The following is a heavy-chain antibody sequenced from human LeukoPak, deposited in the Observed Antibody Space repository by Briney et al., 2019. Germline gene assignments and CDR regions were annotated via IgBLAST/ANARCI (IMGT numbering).Heavy chain of an antibody. J-gene: IGHJ4*02. Sequence: ASVKVSCRASGYTFTGYYMHWVRQAPGQGLEWMGWINPNSGGTNYAQKFQGRVTMTRDTSISTAYMELSRLRSDDTAVYYCARDVAGYCSGGSRHDYWGQGTLVTVSS. CDR2: INPNSGGT. D-gene: IGHD2-15*01. CDR1: GYTFTGYY. CDR3: ARDVAGYCSGGSRHDY. V-gene: IGHV1-2*02.